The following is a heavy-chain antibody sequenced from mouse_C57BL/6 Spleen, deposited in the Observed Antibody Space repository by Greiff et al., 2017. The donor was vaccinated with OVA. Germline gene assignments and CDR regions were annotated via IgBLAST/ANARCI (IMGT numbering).Heavy chain of an antibody. Sequence: QVQLKESGAELMKPGASVKLSCKATGYTFTGYWIEWVKQRPGHGLEWIGEILPGSGSTNYNEKFKGKATFTADTSSNTAYMQLSSLTPEDSAIYYCARYAFPLYDGYYFAMDYWGQGTSVTVSS. CDR2: ILPGSGST. CDR1: GYTFTGYW. D-gene: IGHD2-3*01. V-gene: IGHV1-9*01. CDR3: ARYAFPLYDGYYFAMDY. J-gene: IGHJ4*01.